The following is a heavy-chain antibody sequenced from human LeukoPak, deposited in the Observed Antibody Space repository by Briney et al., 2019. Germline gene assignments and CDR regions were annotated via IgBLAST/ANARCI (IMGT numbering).Heavy chain of an antibody. CDR2: ISGSGGST. Sequence: GGSLRLSCAASGFTFSSYAMSWVRQAPGKGLEWVSAISGSGGSTYYADSVKGRFTISRDNAKNSLYLQMNSLRAEDTAVYYCARDRSTIAAAAEFDYWGQGTLVTVSS. J-gene: IGHJ4*02. CDR3: ARDRSTIAAAAEFDY. V-gene: IGHV3-23*01. CDR1: GFTFSSYA. D-gene: IGHD6-13*01.